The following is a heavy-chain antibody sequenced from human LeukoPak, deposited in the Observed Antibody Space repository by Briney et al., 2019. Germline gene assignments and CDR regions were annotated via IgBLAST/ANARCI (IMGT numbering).Heavy chain of an antibody. D-gene: IGHD3-22*01. CDR2: ISSSSAYI. J-gene: IGHJ4*02. V-gene: IGHV3-21*01. Sequence: GGSLRLSCAASGFSFSSYSMNWVRRAPGKGLEWVSSISSSSAYIYYAHSVRGRFTISRDNAKNSLYLQMNSLRAEDTAVYYCAREPGGYYYDSSGYYDNWGQGTLVTVSS. CDR1: GFSFSSYS. CDR3: AREPGGYYYDSSGYYDN.